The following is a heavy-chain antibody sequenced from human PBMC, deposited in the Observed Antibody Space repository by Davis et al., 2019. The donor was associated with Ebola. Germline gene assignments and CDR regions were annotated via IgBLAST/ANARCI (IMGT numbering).Heavy chain of an antibody. CDR2: VFYTGTT. D-gene: IGHD3-10*01. J-gene: IGHJ4*02. V-gene: IGHV4-39*07. Sequence: MPSETLSLTCSVSGGSIRRSNYYCSWVRQPPGKGLEWIGSVFYTGTTYFNPSLKSRATISLDTSKNQFSLNLNSVTAADTAVYYCARAPSGAGPFDHWGQGALVTVSS. CDR1: GGSIRRSNYY. CDR3: ARAPSGAGPFDH.